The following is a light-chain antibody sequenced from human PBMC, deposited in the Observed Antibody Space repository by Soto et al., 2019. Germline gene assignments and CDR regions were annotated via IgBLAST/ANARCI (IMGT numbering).Light chain of an antibody. J-gene: IGLJ1*01. Sequence: QSVLTQPRSVSGSPGQSVTISCTGTSSDVGGYNYVSWYQQHPGKAPKLIIYDVSKRPSGVPDRFSGSKSGNTASLTISGLQAEDDYDYYSCSYAGSGTLVFGTGTKVTVL. CDR3: CSYAGSGTLV. CDR2: DVS. V-gene: IGLV2-11*01. CDR1: SSDVGGYNY.